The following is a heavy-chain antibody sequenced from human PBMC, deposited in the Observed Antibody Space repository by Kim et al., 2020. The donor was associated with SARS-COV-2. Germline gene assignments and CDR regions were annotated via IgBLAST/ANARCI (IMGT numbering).Heavy chain of an antibody. D-gene: IGHD3-16*01. V-gene: IGHV3-23*01. Sequence: FADPGKDRFTSSREKSKNTMYLKMNSLRAEDTAVYYCANTSSGLGGVFDYWGQGTLVTVSS. CDR3: ANTSSGLGGVFDY. J-gene: IGHJ4*02.